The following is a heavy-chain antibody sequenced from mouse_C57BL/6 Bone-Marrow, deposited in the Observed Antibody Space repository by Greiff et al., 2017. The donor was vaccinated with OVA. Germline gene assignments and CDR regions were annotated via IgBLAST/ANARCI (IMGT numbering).Heavy chain of an antibody. CDR2: IIPGSGST. Sequence: VQVVESGAELMKPGASVKLSCKATGYTFTGYWIEWVKQRPGHGLEWIGEIIPGSGSTNYKEKFKGKATFTADTSSNTAYMQLSSLTTEDSAIYYCARTYCNYLYYYAMDYWGQGTSVTVSS. D-gene: IGHD2-1*01. J-gene: IGHJ4*01. V-gene: IGHV1-9*01. CDR1: GYTFTGYW. CDR3: ARTYCNYLYYYAMDY.